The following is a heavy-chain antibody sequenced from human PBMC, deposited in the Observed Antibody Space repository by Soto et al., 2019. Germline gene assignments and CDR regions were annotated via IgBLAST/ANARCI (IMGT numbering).Heavy chain of an antibody. D-gene: IGHD3-22*01. J-gene: IGHJ4*02. CDR2: INPSGGST. Sequence: ASVKVSCKASGYTFTSYYMHWVRQAPGQGLEWMGIINPSGGSTSYAQKFQGRVTMTRDTSTSTVYMELSSLRSEDTAVYYCARDYGVRQDSSGYYSDYWGQGTLVTVSS. V-gene: IGHV1-46*01. CDR3: ARDYGVRQDSSGYYSDY. CDR1: GYTFTSYY.